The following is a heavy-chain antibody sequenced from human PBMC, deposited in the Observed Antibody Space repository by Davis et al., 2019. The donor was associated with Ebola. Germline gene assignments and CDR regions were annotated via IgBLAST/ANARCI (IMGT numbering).Heavy chain of an antibody. Sequence: ESLNISCTASAYSSTSYWIGWVRQLPGTRLEWMGLIYPGDSDTRYSPSFPGQVTIPAAKSISTAYLQWRSLKASDTAMYYCARVIYYYDSSGYGNHYFDYWGQGTLVTVSS. CDR2: IYPGDSDT. V-gene: IGHV5-51*01. D-gene: IGHD3-22*01. CDR1: AYSSTSYW. CDR3: ARVIYYYDSSGYGNHYFDY. J-gene: IGHJ4*02.